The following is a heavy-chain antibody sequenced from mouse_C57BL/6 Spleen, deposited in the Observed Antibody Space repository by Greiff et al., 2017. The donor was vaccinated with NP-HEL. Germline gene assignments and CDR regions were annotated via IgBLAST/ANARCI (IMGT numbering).Heavy chain of an antibody. CDR2: INPNNGGT. D-gene: IGHD1-1*01. CDR1: GYTFTDYY. CDR3: VYYYGAMDY. V-gene: IGHV1-26*01. Sequence: EVQLQESGPELVKPGASVKISCKASGYTFTDYYMNWVKQSHGKSLEWIGDINPNNGGTSYNQKFKGKATLTVDKSSSTAYMELRSLTSEDSAVYYCVYYYGAMDYWGQGTSVTVSS. J-gene: IGHJ4*01.